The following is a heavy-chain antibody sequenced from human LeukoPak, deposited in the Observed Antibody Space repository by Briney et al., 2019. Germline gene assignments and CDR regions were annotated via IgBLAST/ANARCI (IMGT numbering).Heavy chain of an antibody. D-gene: IGHD3-10*01. CDR3: ARDLIYPHTFDI. CDR2: INSDGTST. CDR1: GFTFSSNG. J-gene: IGHJ3*02. Sequence: GGSLRLSCAASGFTFSSNGMHWVRQAPGKGLVWVSRINSDGTSTSYADSVKGRFTISRDNAKNTLYLHMNSLRAEDTAVYYCARDLIYPHTFDIWGQGTVVTVSS. V-gene: IGHV3-74*01.